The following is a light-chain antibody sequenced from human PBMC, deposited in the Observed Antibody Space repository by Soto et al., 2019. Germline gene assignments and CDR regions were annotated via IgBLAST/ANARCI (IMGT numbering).Light chain of an antibody. CDR2: DVS. Sequence: QSALTQPRSVSGSPGQSVTISCTGTSSDVGGYNFVSWYQQHPGKAPKLMIYDVSKRPSGVPDRFSGSKSGNTASLTISGLQAEDDADYYCCSYAGSYTWVFATGTKLTVL. V-gene: IGLV2-11*01. J-gene: IGLJ1*01. CDR3: CSYAGSYTWV. CDR1: SSDVGGYNF.